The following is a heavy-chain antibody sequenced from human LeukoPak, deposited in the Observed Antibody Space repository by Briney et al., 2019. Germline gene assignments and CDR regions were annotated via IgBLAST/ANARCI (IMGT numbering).Heavy chain of an antibody. Sequence: PSETLSLTCTVSGGSISSYYWSWIRQPPGKGLEWIGYIYYSGSTNYNPSLKSRVTISVDTSKNQFSLKLSSVTAADTAAYYCARGARRGVAAAGNAWGQGTLVTVSS. V-gene: IGHV4-59*01. J-gene: IGHJ5*02. CDR1: GGSISSYY. CDR3: ARGARRGVAAAGNA. CDR2: IYYSGST. D-gene: IGHD6-13*01.